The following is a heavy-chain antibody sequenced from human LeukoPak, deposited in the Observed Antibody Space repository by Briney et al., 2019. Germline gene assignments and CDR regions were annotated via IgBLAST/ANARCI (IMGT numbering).Heavy chain of an antibody. CDR3: ARLREIRWLQCDAFDI. D-gene: IGHD5-24*01. CDR1: GGSISSYY. CDR2: IYYSGST. Sequence: SETLSLTCTVSGGSISSYYWSWIRQPPGKGLEWIGYIYYSGSTNYNPSLKSRVTISVDTSKNQFSLKLSSVTAADTAVYYCARLREIRWLQCDAFDIWGQGTMVTVSS. V-gene: IGHV4-59*08. J-gene: IGHJ3*02.